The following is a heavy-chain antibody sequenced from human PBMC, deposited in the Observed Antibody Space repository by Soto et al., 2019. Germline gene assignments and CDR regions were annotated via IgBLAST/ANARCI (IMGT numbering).Heavy chain of an antibody. CDR3: ARCLTGLAGEQLTHYGMDV. Sequence: GASVKVSCKASGYTFTGYYMHWVRQAPGQGLEWMGWINPNSGGTNYAQKFQGWVTMTRDTSISTAYMELSRLRSDDTAVYYCARCLTGLAGEQLTHYGMDVWGQGTTVTVSS. CDR2: INPNSGGT. J-gene: IGHJ6*02. V-gene: IGHV1-2*04. D-gene: IGHD6-6*01. CDR1: GYTFTGYY.